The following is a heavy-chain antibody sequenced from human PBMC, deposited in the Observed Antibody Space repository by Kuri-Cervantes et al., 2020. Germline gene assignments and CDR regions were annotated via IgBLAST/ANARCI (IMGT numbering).Heavy chain of an antibody. CDR3: AKANIVATIPIWVDY. J-gene: IGHJ4*02. CDR1: GFTFSSYS. V-gene: IGHV3-21*04. Sequence: GESLKISCAASGFTFSSYSMNWVRQAPGKGLEWVSSISSSSSYIYYADSVKGRFTISRDNSKNSLYLQMNSLRTEDTALYYCAKANIVATIPIWVDYWGQGTLVTVSS. D-gene: IGHD5-12*01. CDR2: ISSSSSYI.